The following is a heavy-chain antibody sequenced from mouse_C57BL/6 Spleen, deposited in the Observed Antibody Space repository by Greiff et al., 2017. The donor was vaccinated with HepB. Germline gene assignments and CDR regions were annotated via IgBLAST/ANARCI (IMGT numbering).Heavy chain of an antibody. Sequence: QVQLKQPGAELVRPGSSVKLSCKASGYTFTSYWMDWVKQRPGQGLEWIGNIYPSDSETHYNQKFKDKATLTVDKSSSTAYMQLSSLTSEDSAVYYCARSPAQGYYLDYWGQGTTLTVSS. D-gene: IGHD3-2*02. CDR3: ARSPAQGYYLDY. CDR1: GYTFTSYW. CDR2: IYPSDSET. V-gene: IGHV1-61*01. J-gene: IGHJ2*01.